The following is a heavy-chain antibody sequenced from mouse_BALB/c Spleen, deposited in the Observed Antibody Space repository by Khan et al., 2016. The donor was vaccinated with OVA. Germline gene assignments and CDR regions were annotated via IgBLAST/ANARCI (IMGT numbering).Heavy chain of an antibody. Sequence: QVQLKESGAELMKPGASVKISCKATGYTFSSYWIEWVKQRPGHGLEWIGEILPGSGRNNYNEKFKGKATFTADTSSNTAYMQLSSLTSEDSAVYYCARGNYYSSSSWFGYWGQGTLVTVSA. CDR2: ILPGSGRN. J-gene: IGHJ3*01. CDR3: ARGNYYSSSSWFGY. V-gene: IGHV1-9*01. CDR1: GYTFSSYW. D-gene: IGHD1-1*01.